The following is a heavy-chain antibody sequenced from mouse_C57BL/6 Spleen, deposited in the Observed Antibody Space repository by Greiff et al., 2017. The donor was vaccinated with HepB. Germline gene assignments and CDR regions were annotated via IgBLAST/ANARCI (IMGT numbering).Heavy chain of an antibody. J-gene: IGHJ4*01. CDR3: TGLIYDGSMDY. CDR1: GFTFSNYW. Sequence: EVMLVESGGGLVQPGGSMKLSCVASGFTFSNYWMNWVRQSPEKGLEWVAQIRLKSDNYATHYAESVKGRFTISRDDSKSSVYLQMNNLRAEDTGIYYCTGLIYDGSMDYWGQGTSVTVSS. D-gene: IGHD2-3*01. V-gene: IGHV6-3*01. CDR2: IRLKSDNYAT.